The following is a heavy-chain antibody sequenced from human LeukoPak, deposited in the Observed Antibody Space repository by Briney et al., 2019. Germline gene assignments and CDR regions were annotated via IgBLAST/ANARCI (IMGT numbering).Heavy chain of an antibody. CDR3: ARAPLYGSCEY. CDR1: GYTFSSYG. Sequence: ASVKVSCKASGYTFSSYGISWVRQAPGQGLGWMGWSSGYNGNTNYAQKLQGRVTITTDTSTSTAYMELRRLRSDDTAVYYCARAPLYGSCEYWGQGTLVTVSS. D-gene: IGHD6-6*01. CDR2: SSGYNGNT. J-gene: IGHJ4*02. V-gene: IGHV1-18*01.